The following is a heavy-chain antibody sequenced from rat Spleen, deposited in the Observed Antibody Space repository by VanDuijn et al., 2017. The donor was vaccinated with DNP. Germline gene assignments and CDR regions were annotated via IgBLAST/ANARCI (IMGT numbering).Heavy chain of an antibody. CDR1: GFTFSNYD. D-gene: IGHD1-12*01. V-gene: IGHV5-25*01. CDR3: ARHGAAGRDSYAHLDA. CDR2: ISPSGGST. J-gene: IGHJ4*01. Sequence: EVQLVESGGGPVQPGRSLKLSCAASGFTFSNYDMAWVRQAPTKGLEWVASISPSGGSTYYRDSVKGRFTVSRDNAKSTLYLQMDSLRSEDTATYYCARHGAAGRDSYAHLDAWGQGASVTVSS.